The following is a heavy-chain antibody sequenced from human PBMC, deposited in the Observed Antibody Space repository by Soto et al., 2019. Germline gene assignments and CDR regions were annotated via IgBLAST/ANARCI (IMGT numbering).Heavy chain of an antibody. J-gene: IGHJ4*02. V-gene: IGHV4-39*07. Sequence: LEILSLTCTVSGGSIISSSYYWGWIRQPPGKGLEWIGSIYYSGSTYYNPSLKSRVTISVDKSKNQFSLKLSSVTAADTAVYYCARAAMGGSSWPFDYWGQGTLVTVSS. CDR3: ARAAMGGSSWPFDY. D-gene: IGHD6-13*01. CDR1: GGSIISSSYY. CDR2: IYYSGST.